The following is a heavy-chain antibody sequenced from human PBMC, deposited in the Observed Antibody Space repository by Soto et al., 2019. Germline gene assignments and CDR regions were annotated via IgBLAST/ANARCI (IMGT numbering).Heavy chain of an antibody. Sequence: QVQLVQSGAEVKKPGASVKVSCKASGYTFTSYDINWVRQATGQGLEWMGWMNPNSGNTGYAQKFQCRVTMTRNTSISTAYMELSSLRSEDTAVYYCARGGFWSGYYEGYYGMDVWGQGTTVTVSS. CDR3: ARGGFWSGYYEGYYGMDV. V-gene: IGHV1-8*01. J-gene: IGHJ6*02. CDR1: GYTFTSYD. D-gene: IGHD3-3*01. CDR2: MNPNSGNT.